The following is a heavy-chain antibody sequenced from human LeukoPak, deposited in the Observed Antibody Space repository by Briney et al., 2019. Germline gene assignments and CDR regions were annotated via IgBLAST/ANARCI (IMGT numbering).Heavy chain of an antibody. V-gene: IGHV3-7*01. J-gene: IGHJ4*02. Sequence: GGSLRLSCAASGFMFSSYWMTWVRQAPGKGLEWVANINQDGSIRYYVGSVQGRFTISRGNAKNSLYLQMYSLRAEDTAVYYCARTNAWHPGDYWGQGTLVTVSS. CDR1: GFMFSSYW. CDR2: INQDGSIR. D-gene: IGHD2-2*01. CDR3: ARTNAWHPGDY.